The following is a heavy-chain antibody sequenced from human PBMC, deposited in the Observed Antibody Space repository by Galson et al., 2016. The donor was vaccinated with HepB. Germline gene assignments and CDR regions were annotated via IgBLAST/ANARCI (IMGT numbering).Heavy chain of an antibody. Sequence: TLSLTCAVSGGTISSGGYLWSWIRQHPGKGLEWVGYISYTGSTYYNPSLEIRLTISVDTSKNQFSLRLRAVTAADTAVYYCARGNFGDYVPFDYWGKGTLVAVSS. CDR2: ISYTGST. J-gene: IGHJ4*02. CDR1: GGTISSGGYL. CDR3: ARGNFGDYVPFDY. D-gene: IGHD4-17*01. V-gene: IGHV4-31*11.